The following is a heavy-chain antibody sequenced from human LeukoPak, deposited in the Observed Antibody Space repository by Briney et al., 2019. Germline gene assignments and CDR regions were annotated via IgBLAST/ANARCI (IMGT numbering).Heavy chain of an antibody. J-gene: IGHJ6*02. CDR2: IYYSGST. D-gene: IGHD6-19*01. V-gene: IGHV4-59*12. Sequence: SETLSLTCTVSGGSISSYYWSWIRQPPGKGLEWIGYIYYSGSTYYNPSLKSRVTISVDTSKNQFSLKLSSVTAADTAVYYFARDGYSSEDYYYYGMDVWGQGTTVTVSS. CDR1: GGSISSYY. CDR3: ARDGYSSEDYYYYGMDV.